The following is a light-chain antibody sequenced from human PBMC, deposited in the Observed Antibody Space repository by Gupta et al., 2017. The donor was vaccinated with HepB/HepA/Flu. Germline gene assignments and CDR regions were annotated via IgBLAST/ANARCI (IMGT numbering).Light chain of an antibody. CDR1: SSNIGAGYD. Sequence: QSVLTQPPSVYGAPGQRVTISCTGRSSNIGAGYDVHWYQHLPGTAPKLLIYGNTDRPSGIPDRFSGSKSGTSASLAITGLQAEDEADYYCQSYDSSLSGSVFGGGTKLTVL. J-gene: IGLJ3*02. V-gene: IGLV1-40*01. CDR3: QSYDSSLSGSV. CDR2: GNT.